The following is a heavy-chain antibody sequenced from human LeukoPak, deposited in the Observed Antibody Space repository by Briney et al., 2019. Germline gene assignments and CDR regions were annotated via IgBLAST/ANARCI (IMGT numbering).Heavy chain of an antibody. CDR1: GGSISSGDYY. D-gene: IGHD1-26*01. CDR3: ARGGELLSSECWFDP. Sequence: PSQTLSLTCTVSGGSISSGDYYWSWIRQPPGKGLEWIGYIYYSGSTYYNPSLKSRVTISVDTSKNQFSLKLSSVTAADTAVYYCARGGELLSSECWFDPWGQGTLVTVSS. J-gene: IGHJ5*02. CDR2: IYYSGST. V-gene: IGHV4-30-4*01.